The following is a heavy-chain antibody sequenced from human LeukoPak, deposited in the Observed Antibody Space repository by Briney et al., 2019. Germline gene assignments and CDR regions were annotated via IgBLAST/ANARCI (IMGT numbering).Heavy chain of an antibody. J-gene: IGHJ5*02. Sequence: PGGSLRLSCAASGFTFSSYGMSWVRQAPGKGLEWVSAISGSGGSTYYADSVKGRFTISRDNSKNTLYLQMNSLRAEDTAVYYCAKDLGYCSSTSCLRWFDPWGQGTLVTVSS. CDR3: AKDLGYCSSTSCLRWFDP. CDR1: GFTFSSYG. CDR2: ISGSGGST. V-gene: IGHV3-23*01. D-gene: IGHD2-2*01.